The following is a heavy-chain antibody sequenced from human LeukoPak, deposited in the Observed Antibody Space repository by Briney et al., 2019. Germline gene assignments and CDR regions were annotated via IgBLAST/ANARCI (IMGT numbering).Heavy chain of an antibody. CDR3: VRGTGY. CDR1: GFTFSTYV. CDR2: ISSNGDNT. V-gene: IGHV3-64D*06. J-gene: IGHJ4*02. Sequence: GGSLRLSCSVSGFTFSTYVMHWVRQAPGKGLEYVSAISSNGDNTYYADSVKGRFTISRDNSKTTLYLQMSSLRADDTAVYYCVRGTGYWGQGTLVTVSS.